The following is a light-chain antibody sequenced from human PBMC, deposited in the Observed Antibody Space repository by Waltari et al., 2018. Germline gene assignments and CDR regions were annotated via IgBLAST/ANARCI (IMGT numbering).Light chain of an antibody. CDR2: GAS. V-gene: IGKV3-20*01. CDR1: QSVGSSY. J-gene: IGKJ2*01. CDR3: QQYGSSPS. Sequence: EIVLTQSPGTLSLSPGERATLSCRASQSVGSSYLAWYQQTRGQAPRLLIYGASSRATGIPDRFSGSGSGTDFTLTISRLEPEDFAVYYCQQYGSSPSFGQG.